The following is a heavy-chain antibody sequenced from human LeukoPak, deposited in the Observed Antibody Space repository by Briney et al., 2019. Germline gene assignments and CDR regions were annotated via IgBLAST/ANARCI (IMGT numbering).Heavy chain of an antibody. Sequence: ASVKVSCKASGYTFTSYDINWVRQAPGQGLEWMGWMNPNSGNTGYAQKFQGRVTMTRNTSISTAYMELSSLRSEDTAVYYCARTSGSYYYFDYWGQGTLVTVSS. CDR1: GYTFTSYD. V-gene: IGHV1-8*01. CDR2: MNPNSGNT. CDR3: ARTSGSYYYFDY. J-gene: IGHJ4*02. D-gene: IGHD1-26*01.